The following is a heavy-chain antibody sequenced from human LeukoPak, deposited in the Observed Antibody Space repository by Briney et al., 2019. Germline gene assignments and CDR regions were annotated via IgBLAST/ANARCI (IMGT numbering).Heavy chain of an antibody. CDR2: INANSGGT. CDR3: ARDLGGIAAAVRWFDP. Sequence: GASVKVSCKASGHTFTGYYMHWVRQAPGQGLEWMGWINANSGGTNYAQKFQGRVTMTRDTSISTAYMELSRLRSDDTAVYYCARDLGGIAAAVRWFDPWGRGTTVTISS. D-gene: IGHD6-13*01. CDR1: GHTFTGYY. V-gene: IGHV1-2*02. J-gene: IGHJ6*04.